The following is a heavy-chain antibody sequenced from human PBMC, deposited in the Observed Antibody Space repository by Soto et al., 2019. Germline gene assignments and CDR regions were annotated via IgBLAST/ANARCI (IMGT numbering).Heavy chain of an antibody. D-gene: IGHD4-17*01. CDR2: ISWNSGSI. J-gene: IGHJ5*02. CDR1: GFTFDDYA. Sequence: GGSLRLSCAASGFTFDDYAMHWVRQAPGKGLEWVSGISWNSGSIGYADSVKSRFTISRDNAKNSLYLQMNSLRAEDTALYYCAKDRDYGDYVWGGQRPTSGFDPWGQGTLVTVSS. V-gene: IGHV3-9*01. CDR3: AKDRDYGDYVWGGQRPTSGFDP.